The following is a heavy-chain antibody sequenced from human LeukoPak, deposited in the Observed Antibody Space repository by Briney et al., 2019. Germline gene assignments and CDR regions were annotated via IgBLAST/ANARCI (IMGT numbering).Heavy chain of an antibody. J-gene: IGHJ5*02. CDR3: ARDPGRVGASSDNWFDP. CDR2: INSDGSST. V-gene: IGHV3-74*01. Sequence: GGSLRLSCAASGFTFSSYWMHWVRQAPGKGLVWVSRINSDGSSTSYADSVKGRFTISRDNAKNTLYLQMNSLRAEDTAVYYCARDPGRVGASSDNWFDPWGQGTLVTVSS. D-gene: IGHD1-26*01. CDR1: GFTFSSYW.